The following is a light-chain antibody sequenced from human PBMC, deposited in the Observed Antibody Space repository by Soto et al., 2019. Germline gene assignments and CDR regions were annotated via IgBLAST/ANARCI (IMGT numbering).Light chain of an antibody. Sequence: VGGTVTITCRASQSINNWLAWYQQKPGKAPNLLIFDASNLEGGVPSRFSGSGSGTEFTLTISSLQPEDFATYYCLQHNSYPWTFGQGTKVDIK. CDR3: LQHNSYPWT. J-gene: IGKJ1*01. CDR1: QSINNW. V-gene: IGKV1-5*01. CDR2: DAS.